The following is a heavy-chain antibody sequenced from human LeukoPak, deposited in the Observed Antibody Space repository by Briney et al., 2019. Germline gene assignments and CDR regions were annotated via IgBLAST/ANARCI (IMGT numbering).Heavy chain of an antibody. CDR3: ARGTLGGNWGHFDY. Sequence: PSETLSLTCTVSGGSISSYYWSWIRQPPGKGLEWIGYIYYSGSTNYNPSLKSRVTISVDTSKNQFSLKLSSVTAADTAVYYCARGTLGGNWGHFDYWGQGTLVTVSS. CDR1: GGSISSYY. V-gene: IGHV4-59*01. CDR2: IYYSGST. D-gene: IGHD4-23*01. J-gene: IGHJ4*02.